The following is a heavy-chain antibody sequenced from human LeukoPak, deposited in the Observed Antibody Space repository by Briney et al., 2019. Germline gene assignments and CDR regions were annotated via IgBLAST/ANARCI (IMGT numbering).Heavy chain of an antibody. CDR3: AKGVDASGIYYYFYMDV. Sequence: QPGGSLRLSCAASGFTFSNFAMTWVRQAPGKGLEWVSSISGSGGSRYYVGSVKGRFTISRDKSKNTLCLQMNNLRAEDTAVYYCAKGVDASGIYYYFYMDVWGKGTTVSVSS. V-gene: IGHV3-23*01. CDR2: ISGSGGSR. CDR1: GFTFSNFA. D-gene: IGHD3-16*01. J-gene: IGHJ6*03.